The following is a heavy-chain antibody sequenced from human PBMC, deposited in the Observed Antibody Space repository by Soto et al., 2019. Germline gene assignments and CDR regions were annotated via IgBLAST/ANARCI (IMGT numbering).Heavy chain of an antibody. CDR2: IYYSGST. CDR1: GGSISSYY. Sequence: SETLSLTCTVSGGSISSYYWSWLRQPPGKGLEWIGYIYYSGSTNYNPSLKSRVTISVDTSKNQFSLKLSSVTAADTAMYYCASLEKGYCSSTSCYTAEYFQHWGQGTLVTVS. CDR3: ASLEKGYCSSTSCYTAEYFQH. J-gene: IGHJ1*01. V-gene: IGHV4-59*01. D-gene: IGHD2-2*02.